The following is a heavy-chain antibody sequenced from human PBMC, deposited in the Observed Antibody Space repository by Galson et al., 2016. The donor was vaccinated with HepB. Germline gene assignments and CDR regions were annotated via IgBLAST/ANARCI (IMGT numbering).Heavy chain of an antibody. Sequence: SVKVSCKASGGTFSFYVISWVRQAPGQGLEWMGGIIPSLGTSNYAQRFQGRVTITADKSTSTAYMELSGLRSGDTAVYYCAKSAGYYGSGYYYAMDVWGQGTTVTVSS. V-gene: IGHV1-69*06. CDR2: IIPSLGTS. J-gene: IGHJ6*02. CDR1: GGTFSFYV. D-gene: IGHD3-10*01. CDR3: AKSAGYYGSGYYYAMDV.